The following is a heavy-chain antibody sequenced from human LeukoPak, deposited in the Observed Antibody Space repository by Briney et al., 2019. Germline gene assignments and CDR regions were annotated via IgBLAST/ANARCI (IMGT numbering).Heavy chain of an antibody. V-gene: IGHV3-11*01. CDR2: ISSSGSTI. Sequence: GGSLRLSCAASGFTFNNAWMSWVRQAPGKGLEWVSYISSSGSTIYYADSVKGRFTISRDNAKNSLYLQMNSLRAEDTAVYYCARMAGYSYGFDYWGQGTLVTVSS. J-gene: IGHJ4*02. D-gene: IGHD5-18*01. CDR3: ARMAGYSYGFDY. CDR1: GFTFNNAW.